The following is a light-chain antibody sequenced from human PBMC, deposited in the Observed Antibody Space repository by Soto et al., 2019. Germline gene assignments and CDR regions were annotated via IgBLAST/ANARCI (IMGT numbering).Light chain of an antibody. CDR2: DVS. CDR1: SSDVGGYNY. Sequence: QSALTQPASVSGSPGQSITISCTGTSSDVGGYNYVSWYQQHPGKAPKFMIYDVSNRPSGVSNRFSGSKSGYTASLTISGLQAEDEADYYCSSYTSSSTLGHVVFGGGTKLTVL. CDR3: SSYTSSSTLGHVV. J-gene: IGLJ2*01. V-gene: IGLV2-14*01.